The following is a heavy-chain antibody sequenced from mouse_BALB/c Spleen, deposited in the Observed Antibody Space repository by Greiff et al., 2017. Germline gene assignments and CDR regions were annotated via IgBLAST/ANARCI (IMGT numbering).Heavy chain of an antibody. CDR1: GYTFTSYW. V-gene: IGHV1S81*02. CDR2: INPSNGRT. Sequence: VQLQQPGAELVKPGASVKLSCKASGYTFTSYWMHWVKQRPGQGLEWIGEINPSNGRTNYNEKFKSKATLTVDKSSSTAYMQLSSLTSEDSAVYYCARGAPPGFDVWGAGTTVTVSS. J-gene: IGHJ1*01. CDR3: ARGAPPGFDV.